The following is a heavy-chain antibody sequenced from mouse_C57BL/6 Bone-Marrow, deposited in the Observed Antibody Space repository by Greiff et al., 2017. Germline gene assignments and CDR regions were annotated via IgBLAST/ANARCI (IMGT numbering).Heavy chain of an antibody. V-gene: IGHV1-39*01. CDR2: LNPNSGTT. Sequence: EVKLQQSGPELVKPGASVKISCKASGYSFTDYNMNWVKQSNGKSLEWIGGLNPNSGTTSYNQKFKVKATLTVDQSSSTAYMQLNSLTSEDSAVYYWSGGNLCAYWGQGTLVTVSA. CDR3: SGGNLCAY. D-gene: IGHD2-1*01. J-gene: IGHJ3*01. CDR1: GYSFTDYN.